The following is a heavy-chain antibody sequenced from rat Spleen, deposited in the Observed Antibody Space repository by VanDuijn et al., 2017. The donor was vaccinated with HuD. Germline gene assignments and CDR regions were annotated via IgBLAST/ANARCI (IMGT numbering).Heavy chain of an antibody. V-gene: IGHV5-7*01. Sequence: EVQLVESGGGLVQPGRSLKLSCAASGFTFNDYYMAWVRQAPTKGLEWVATISYDGSSTYYRDSVKGRFTISRDNAKSTLYLQMDSLRSEDTATYYCAKALMDAWGQGASVTVSS. CDR2: ISYDGSST. CDR3: AKALMDA. CDR1: GFTFNDYY. J-gene: IGHJ4*01.